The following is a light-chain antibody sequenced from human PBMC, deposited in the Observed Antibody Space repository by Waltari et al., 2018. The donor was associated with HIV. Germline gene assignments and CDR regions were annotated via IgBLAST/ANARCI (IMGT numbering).Light chain of an antibody. Sequence: EIVLTQSPATLSASLGETATLSCRANESVSFYLAWYQHRPGQAPRLLIYDTSTRATGVPPRFSGSGSGSGTDFSLTISSLQPGDFAMYYCQQRSSWPPGLFGQGTRL. CDR1: ESVSFY. CDR3: QQRSSWPPGL. V-gene: IGKV3-11*01. CDR2: DTS. J-gene: IGKJ5*01.